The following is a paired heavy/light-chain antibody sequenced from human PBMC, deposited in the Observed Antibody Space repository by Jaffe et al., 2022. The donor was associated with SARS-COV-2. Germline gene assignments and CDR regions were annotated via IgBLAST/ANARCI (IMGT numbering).Light chain of an antibody. V-gene: IGKV3-20*01. CDR3: QQYGSSPGVT. CDR1: QSVSSSY. CDR2: GAS. Sequence: EIVLTQSPGTLSLSPGERATLSCRASQSVSSSYLAWYQQKPGQAPRLLIYGASSRATGIPDRFSGSGSGTDFTLTISRLEPEDFAVYYCQQYGSSPGVTFGQGTRLEIK. J-gene: IGKJ5*01.
Heavy chain of an antibody. J-gene: IGHJ3*02. D-gene: IGHD3-16*02. CDR2: ISSSSSYI. V-gene: IGHV3-21*01. Sequence: EVQLVESGGGLVKPGGSLRLSCAASGFTFSSYSMNWVRQAPGKGLEWVSSISSSSSYIYYADSVKGRFTISRDNAKNSLYLQMNSLRAEDTAVYYCASPYDYVWGSYRYTIPYAFDIWGQGTMVTVSS. CDR3: ASPYDYVWGSYRYTIPYAFDI. CDR1: GFTFSSYS.